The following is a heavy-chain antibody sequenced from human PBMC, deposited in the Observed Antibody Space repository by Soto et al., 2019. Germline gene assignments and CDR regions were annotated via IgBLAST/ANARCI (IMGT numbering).Heavy chain of an antibody. CDR2: INPNSGGT. CDR3: ARTSGSYQP. V-gene: IGHV1-2*02. D-gene: IGHD1-26*01. Sequence: ASVKVSCKASGYIFTGYHMHWVRKAPGQGLEWMGWINPNSGGTNYAQKFQGRVTMTRDTSISTAYMELSRLRSDDTAVYYCARTSGSYQPWGLGTLVTVSS. CDR1: GYIFTGYH. J-gene: IGHJ5*02.